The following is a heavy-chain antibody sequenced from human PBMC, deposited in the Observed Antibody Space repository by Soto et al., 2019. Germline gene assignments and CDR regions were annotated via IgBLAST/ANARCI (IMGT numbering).Heavy chain of an antibody. V-gene: IGHV3-48*02. J-gene: IGHJ6*02. CDR2: ISSRSDII. Sequence: EVQLVESGGGSVQPGGSLRLSCAVSGFTFNSYTMNWVRQAPGKGLGWVSYISSRSDIIYYAASVKGRSTISRDNAKNSLYLQMNSLRDEDTAVYYCARDARGFYGLDVWGQGTTVIVSS. D-gene: IGHD6-6*01. CDR1: GFTFNSYT. CDR3: ARDARGFYGLDV.